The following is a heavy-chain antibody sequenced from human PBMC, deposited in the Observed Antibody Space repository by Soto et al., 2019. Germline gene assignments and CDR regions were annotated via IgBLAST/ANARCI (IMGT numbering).Heavy chain of an antibody. Sequence: GSLRLSCAASGFTFSSYWMSWVRQAPGKGLEWVANIKQDGSEKYYVDSVKGRFTISRDNDKNSLYLQMNSLRAEDTAVYYCAREAAGSSGSDAFDIWGQGTMVTVSS. CDR2: IKQDGSEK. V-gene: IGHV3-7*01. CDR1: GFTFSSYW. CDR3: AREAAGSSGSDAFDI. J-gene: IGHJ3*02. D-gene: IGHD3-10*01.